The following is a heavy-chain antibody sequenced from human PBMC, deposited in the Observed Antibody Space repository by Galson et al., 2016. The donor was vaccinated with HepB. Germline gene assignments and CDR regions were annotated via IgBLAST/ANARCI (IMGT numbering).Heavy chain of an antibody. CDR2: ISYDGSNK. CDR1: GFTFSTYG. D-gene: IGHD1-26*01. CDR3: AKDGYIGSYRDYYGMDV. Sequence: SLRLSCAASGFTFSTYGMHWVRQAPGKGLEWAAVISYDGSNKKYADSVKGRFTISRDTSKNTLYLQMNSLTAEDTAVYFCAKDGYIGSYRDYYGMDVWGQGTTVTVSS. J-gene: IGHJ6*02. V-gene: IGHV3-30*18.